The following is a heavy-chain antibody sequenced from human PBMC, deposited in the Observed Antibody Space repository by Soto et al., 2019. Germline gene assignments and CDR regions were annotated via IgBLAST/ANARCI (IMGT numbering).Heavy chain of an antibody. D-gene: IGHD6-6*01. J-gene: IGHJ5*02. CDR1: GYTFTNYG. CDR3: ARGDSSSGLDP. CDR2: ISAYNGNT. V-gene: IGHV1-18*01. Sequence: QVQVVQSGTEVKKPGASVKVSCKASGYTFTNYGISWVRQAPGQGLEWMGWISAYNGNTNYAQIFQGRVTLTTDTSTPTAYMELRRLRSDDTAVYYCARGDSSSGLDPWGQGTLVTVSS.